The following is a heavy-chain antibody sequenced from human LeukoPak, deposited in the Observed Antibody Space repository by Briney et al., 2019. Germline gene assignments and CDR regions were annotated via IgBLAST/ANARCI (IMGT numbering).Heavy chain of an antibody. CDR3: ARGTGTTAYFDY. D-gene: IGHD1-1*01. J-gene: IGHJ4*02. V-gene: IGHV3-7*02. Sequence: GGSLRLSCGASGFTFSNSWMSWVRQAPGKGLEWVANINQDGSEKYYVDSVEGRFTIFRDNAKNSLYLQVNSLRAEDTAVYYCARGTGTTAYFDYWGQGTLVTVSS. CDR1: GFTFSNSW. CDR2: INQDGSEK.